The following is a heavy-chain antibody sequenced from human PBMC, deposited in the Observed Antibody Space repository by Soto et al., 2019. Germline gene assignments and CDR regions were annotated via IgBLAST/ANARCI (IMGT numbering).Heavy chain of an antibody. Sequence: GSLRLSCAPSGFTFSSYAMSWVRQAPGKGREWVSAISGSGGSTYYADSVKGRFTIAKDNSKNTLYLQMNSLRAEDTAVYYCAKVVVVPAVNWFDPWGQGTLVTVSS. J-gene: IGHJ5*02. CDR1: GFTFSSYA. V-gene: IGHV3-23*01. CDR3: AKVVVVPAVNWFDP. CDR2: ISGSGGST. D-gene: IGHD2-2*01.